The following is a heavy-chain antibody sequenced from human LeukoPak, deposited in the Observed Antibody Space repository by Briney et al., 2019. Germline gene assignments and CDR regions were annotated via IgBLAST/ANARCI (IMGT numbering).Heavy chain of an antibody. CDR3: AKDTPRGGGFDY. CDR2: IYSGGST. D-gene: IGHD3-16*01. V-gene: IGHV3-53*01. Sequence: GGSLRLSCAASGFTVSSNYMSWVRQAPGKGLEWVSIIYSGGSTYYADSVKGRFTISRDNSKNTLYLQMNSLRAEDTAVYYCAKDTPRGGGFDYWGQGTLVTVSS. J-gene: IGHJ4*02. CDR1: GFTVSSNY.